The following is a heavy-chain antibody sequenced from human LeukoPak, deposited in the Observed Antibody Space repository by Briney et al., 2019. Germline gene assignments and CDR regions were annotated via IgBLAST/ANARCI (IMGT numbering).Heavy chain of an antibody. V-gene: IGHV3-30-3*01. CDR1: GFTFSSYA. CDR2: ISYDGSNK. D-gene: IGHD3-22*01. CDR3: ARVGYYDSSGYRSFDY. Sequence: GGSLRLSCAASGFTFSSYAMHWVRQAPGKGLEWVAGISYDGSNKYYADSVKGRFTISRDNSKNTLYLHMNSLRAEDTAVYYCARVGYYDSSGYRSFDYWGQGTLVTVSS. J-gene: IGHJ4*02.